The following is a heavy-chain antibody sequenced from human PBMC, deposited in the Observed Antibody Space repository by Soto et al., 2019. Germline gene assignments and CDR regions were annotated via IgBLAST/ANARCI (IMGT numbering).Heavy chain of an antibody. CDR2: ISSSSEYI. V-gene: IGHV3-21*01. CDR3: ARSNGVGSSMLGVDY. J-gene: IGHJ4*02. D-gene: IGHD2-8*01. CDR1: GFTFSSYS. Sequence: EVQVVESGGGLVKPGGSLRLSCAASGFTFSSYSMNWVRQAPGKGLEWVSYISSSSEYIQYADSVKGRFTISRDNAKNSLYLQMNSLRGEDTAVYYCARSNGVGSSMLGVDYWGQGTLVTVSS.